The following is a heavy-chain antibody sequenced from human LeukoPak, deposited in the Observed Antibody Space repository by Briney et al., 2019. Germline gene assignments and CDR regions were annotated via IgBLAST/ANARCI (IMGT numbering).Heavy chain of an antibody. CDR3: ARDRGPRHYDSSGYWFDP. V-gene: IGHV6-1*01. CDR1: GDSVSSNSAA. J-gene: IGHJ5*02. D-gene: IGHD3-22*01. Sequence: SQTLSLTCAISGDSVSSNSAAWNWIRQSPSRGLEWLGRTYYRSKWYNDYAVSVKSRITINPDTSKNQFSLQLNSVTPEDTAVYYCARDRGPRHYDSSGYWFDPWGQGTLVTVSS. CDR2: TYYRSKWYN.